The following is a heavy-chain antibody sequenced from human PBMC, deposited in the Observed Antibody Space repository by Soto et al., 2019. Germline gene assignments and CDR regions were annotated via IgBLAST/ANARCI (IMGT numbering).Heavy chain of an antibody. CDR3: SRNVDYSNNYGMDV. CDR2: VSPYTGNT. D-gene: IGHD6-13*01. J-gene: IGHJ6*02. Sequence: QIQLLQSAAEVKKPGASVKVSCKASGYSFGNYGISWVRQAPGQGLEWMGWVSPYTGNTNYAQTLQGRLTMTTDKSTSTAYMGLRGLRSGDMALYYCSRNVDYSNNYGMDVWGQGTTVTVSS. V-gene: IGHV1-18*03. CDR1: GYSFGNYG.